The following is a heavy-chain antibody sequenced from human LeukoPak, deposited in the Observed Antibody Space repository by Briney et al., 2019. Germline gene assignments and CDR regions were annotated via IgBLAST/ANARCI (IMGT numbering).Heavy chain of an antibody. J-gene: IGHJ5*02. CDR3: ARGRDGWFDP. V-gene: IGHV4-59*01. CDR2: IYYSGST. D-gene: IGHD5-24*01. Sequence: SETLSLTCTVSGDSISTYYWSWVRQPSGKGLEWIGYIYYSGSTNYNPSLKSRVTISVDTSKNQFSLKLSSVTAADTAVYYCARGRDGWFDPWGQGTLVTVSS. CDR1: GDSISTYY.